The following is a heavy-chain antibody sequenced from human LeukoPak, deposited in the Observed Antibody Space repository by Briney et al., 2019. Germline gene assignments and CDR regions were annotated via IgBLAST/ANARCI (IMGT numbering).Heavy chain of an antibody. V-gene: IGHV3-7*01. J-gene: IGHJ4*02. CDR2: IKQDGSEK. Sequence: PGGSLRLXCAASGFTFSSYWMSWVRQAPGKGLEWVANIKQDGSEKYYVDSVKGRFTISRDNAKNSLYLQMNSLRAEDTAVYYCARDGLSDIVVVVAAFDYWGQGTLVTVSS. CDR3: ARDGLSDIVVVVAAFDY. D-gene: IGHD2-15*01. CDR1: GFTFSSYW.